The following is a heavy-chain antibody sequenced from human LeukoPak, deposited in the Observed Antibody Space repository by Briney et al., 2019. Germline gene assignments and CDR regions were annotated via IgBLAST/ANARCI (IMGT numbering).Heavy chain of an antibody. CDR1: GFTFSSYA. D-gene: IGHD2-8*01. CDR2: ISYDGSNK. Sequence: GGSLRLSCAASGFTFSSYAMHWVRQAPVKGLEWVAVISYDGSNKYYADSVKGRFTISRDNSKNTLYLQMNSLRAEDTAVYYCARADCTNGVCYTGVDYWGQGTLVTVSS. V-gene: IGHV3-30-3*01. CDR3: ARADCTNGVCYTGVDY. J-gene: IGHJ4*02.